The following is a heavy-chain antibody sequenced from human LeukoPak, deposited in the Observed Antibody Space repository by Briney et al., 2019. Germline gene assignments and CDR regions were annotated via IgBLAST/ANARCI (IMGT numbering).Heavy chain of an antibody. CDR2: INPSGGST. J-gene: IGHJ4*02. CDR3: ARDRLPLLRSTAARGPSDY. CDR1: GYTFTSYY. D-gene: IGHD6-6*01. V-gene: IGHV1-46*01. Sequence: GASVKVSCKASGYTFTSYYMHWVRQAPGQGLEWMGIINPSGGSTSYAQKFQGRVTMTRDTSTSTVYTELSSLRSEDTAVYYCARDRLPLLRSTAARGPSDYWGQGTLVTVSS.